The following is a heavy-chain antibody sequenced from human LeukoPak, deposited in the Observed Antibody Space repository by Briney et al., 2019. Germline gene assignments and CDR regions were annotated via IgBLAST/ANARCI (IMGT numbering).Heavy chain of an antibody. D-gene: IGHD2-21*01. J-gene: IGHJ6*04. CDR3: AKWISSHIVASGYYYGMDV. CDR2: IYSGGST. Sequence: GGSLRLSCAASGFSFSDYYMSWIRQAPGKGLEWVSVIYSGGSTYYADSVKGRFTISRDNSKNTLYLQMNSLGAEDTAVYYCAKWISSHIVASGYYYGMDVWGKGTTVTVSS. CDR1: GFSFSDYY. V-gene: IGHV3-53*01.